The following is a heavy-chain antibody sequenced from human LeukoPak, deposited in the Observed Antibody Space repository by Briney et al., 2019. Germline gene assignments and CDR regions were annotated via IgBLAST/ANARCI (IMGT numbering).Heavy chain of an antibody. CDR3: VKNPYGDYLRYFDY. CDR1: GFTFSTYG. D-gene: IGHD4-17*01. J-gene: IGHJ4*02. V-gene: IGHV3-30*02. CDR2: IRYDGGNK. Sequence: GGSLRLSCAASGFTFSTYGMHWVRQAPGKGLEWVSLIRYDGGNKYYADSVKGRFTISRDNSKDTLYLQMNSLRAEDTAVYYCVKNPYGDYLRYFDYWGQGTLVTVSS.